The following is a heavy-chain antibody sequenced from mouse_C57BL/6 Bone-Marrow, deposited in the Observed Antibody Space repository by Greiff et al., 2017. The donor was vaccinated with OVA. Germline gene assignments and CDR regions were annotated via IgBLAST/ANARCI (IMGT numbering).Heavy chain of an antibody. J-gene: IGHJ3*01. CDR1: GFTFTDYY. CDR3: ARRGGSGFFAY. Sequence: EVKLMESGGGLVQPGGSLSLSCAASGFTFTDYYMSWVRQPPGKALEWLGFIRNKANGYTTEYSASVKGRFTISRDNSQSILYLQMNALRAEDSATYYCARRGGSGFFAYWGQGTLVTVSA. D-gene: IGHD1-1*01. V-gene: IGHV7-3*01. CDR2: IRNKANGYTT.